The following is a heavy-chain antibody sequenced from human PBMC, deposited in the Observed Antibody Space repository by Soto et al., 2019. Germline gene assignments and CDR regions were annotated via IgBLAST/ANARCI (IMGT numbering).Heavy chain of an antibody. CDR1: GFTFSSYG. CDR3: AKDLAAMAY. V-gene: IGHV3-30*18. Sequence: QVPLVESGGGVVQPGRSLRLSCAASGFTFSSYGMHWVRQAPGKGLEWVAVISYDGSNKYYADSVKGRFTISRDNSKNTLYLQMNSLRAEDTAVYYCAKDLAAMAYWGQGTLVTVSS. CDR2: ISYDGSNK. D-gene: IGHD5-18*01. J-gene: IGHJ4*02.